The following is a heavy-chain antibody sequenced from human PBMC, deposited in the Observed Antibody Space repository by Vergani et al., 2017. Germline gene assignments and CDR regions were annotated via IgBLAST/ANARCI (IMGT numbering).Heavy chain of an antibody. V-gene: IGHV3-30*02. Sequence: QVQLVESGGGVVQPGGSLRLSCAASGFTFSSYGMHWVRPAPGKGLEWVAFIRDDGSNKYYADSVKGRFTISRDNSKNTLYLQMNSLRAEDTAVYYCAKGGYYDSSGYYNYYYYGMDVWGQGTTVTVSS. CDR2: IRDDGSNK. D-gene: IGHD3-22*01. CDR3: AKGGYYDSSGYYNYYYYGMDV. J-gene: IGHJ6*02. CDR1: GFTFSSYG.